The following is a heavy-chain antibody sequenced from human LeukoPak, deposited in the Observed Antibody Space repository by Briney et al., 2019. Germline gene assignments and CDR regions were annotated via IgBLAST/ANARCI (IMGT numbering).Heavy chain of an antibody. CDR3: AKDRWGSGSYYIRPASYYYYGMDV. J-gene: IGHJ6*02. V-gene: IGHV3-23*01. CDR2: ISGSGGST. D-gene: IGHD3-10*01. CDR1: GFTFSSYA. Sequence: GGSLRLSCAASGFTFSSYAMSWVRQAPGKGLEWVSAISGSGGSTYYADSVKGRFTISRDNSKNTLYLQMNSLRAEDTAVYYCAKDRWGSGSYYIRPASYYYYGMDVWGQGTTVTVSS.